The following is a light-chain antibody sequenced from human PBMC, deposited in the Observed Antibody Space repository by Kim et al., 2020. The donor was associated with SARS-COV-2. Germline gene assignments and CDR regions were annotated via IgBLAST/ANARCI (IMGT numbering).Light chain of an antibody. V-gene: IGLV3-19*01. Sequence: SSELTQDPAVSVDLGQTVRITCQGDSLRSYYASWYQQKPGQAPLLVLYEKNNRPSGIPDRFSGSSSGNTASLTITGAQSEDEADYYCNSRESGVNHVVFGGGTKLTVL. CDR3: NSRESGVNHVV. CDR1: SLRSYY. CDR2: EKN. J-gene: IGLJ2*01.